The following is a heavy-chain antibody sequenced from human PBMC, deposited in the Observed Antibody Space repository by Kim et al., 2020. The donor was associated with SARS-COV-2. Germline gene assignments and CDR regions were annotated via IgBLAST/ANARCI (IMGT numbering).Heavy chain of an antibody. CDR3: ARALPGTSDY. CDR1: GASISTTGFY. J-gene: IGHJ4*02. V-gene: IGHV4-39*01. Sequence: SETLSLTCTVSGASISTTGFYWGWIRQPPGKRLEWIGTIFYNGNTFYNPSLKSQVTISADMSNNQLSLKVRSVTAADTAVYYCARALPGTSDYWGQGTLV. CDR2: IFYNGNT. D-gene: IGHD1-26*01.